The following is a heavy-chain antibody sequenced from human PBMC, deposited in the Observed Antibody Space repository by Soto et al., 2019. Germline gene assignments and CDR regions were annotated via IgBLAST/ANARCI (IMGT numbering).Heavy chain of an antibody. V-gene: IGHV6-1*01. Sequence: HVQMQQSGPGLVKLSQTLSLTCVISGDSVSSNNVAWNWIRQSPSRGLEWLDSTYYRSKWYNNYAVSVTSRTTLNADPYKNQFSLQVGSVTPEDTAVYDWTRGTNPAIDIWGQRTMVTVS. CDR3: TRGTNPAIDI. CDR2: TYYRSKWYN. J-gene: IGHJ3*02. CDR1: GDSVSSNNVA.